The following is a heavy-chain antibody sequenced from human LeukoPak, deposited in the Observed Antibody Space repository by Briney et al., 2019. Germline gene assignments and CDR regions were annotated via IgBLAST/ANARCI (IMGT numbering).Heavy chain of an antibody. CDR1: GGSISSSSHY. J-gene: IGHJ1*01. CDR2: MYYSGST. D-gene: IGHD5-18*01. CDR3: ARGPAPRKATWIPSEYFQH. Sequence: PSETLSLTCTVSGGSISSSSHYWGWIRQPPGKGLEWIGSMYYSGSTYYNPSLKSRVTISVDTSKNQFSLKLSSVTAADTAVYYCARGPAPRKATWIPSEYFQHWGQGTLVTVSS. V-gene: IGHV4-39*07.